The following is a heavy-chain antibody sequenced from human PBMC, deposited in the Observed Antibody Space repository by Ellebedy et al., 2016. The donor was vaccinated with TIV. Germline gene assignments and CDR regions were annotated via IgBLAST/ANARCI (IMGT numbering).Heavy chain of an antibody. J-gene: IGHJ4*02. CDR3: ARSLKRAFDY. CDR1: GFTFSDYS. Sequence: PGGSLRLSCAASGFTFSDYSMNWVRQAPGKGLEWVSSISISSIYIYYADSVKGRFTISRDNAKNSLYLQMNSLRAEDTDVYYCARSLKRAFDYWGQGTLVTVSS. CDR2: ISISSIYI. V-gene: IGHV3-21*01.